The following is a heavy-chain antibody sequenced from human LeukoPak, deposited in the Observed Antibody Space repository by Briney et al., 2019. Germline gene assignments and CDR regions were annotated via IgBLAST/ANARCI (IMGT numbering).Heavy chain of an antibody. CDR2: IIPIFGTA. V-gene: IGHV1-69*05. D-gene: IGHD3-22*01. J-gene: IGHJ4*02. CDR3: ARDLYYYDSSGYFDY. CDR1: GGTFSSYA. Sequence: APVKVSCKASGGTFSSYAISWVRQAPGQGLEWMGGIIPIFGTANYAQKFQGRVTITTDESTSTAYMELSSLRSEDTAVYYCARDLYYYDSSGYFDYWGQGTLVTVSS.